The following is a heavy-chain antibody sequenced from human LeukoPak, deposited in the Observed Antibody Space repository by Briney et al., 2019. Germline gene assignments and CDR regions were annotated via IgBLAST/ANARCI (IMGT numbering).Heavy chain of an antibody. Sequence: LSLTCTVSGGSISSYYWSWIRQPPGKGLEWVSYISSSSSTIYYADSVKGRFTISRDNAKNSLYLQMNSLRAEDTAVYYCARAFLRYCSGGSCYSFDYWGQGTLVTVSS. CDR3: ARAFLRYCSGGSCYSFDY. J-gene: IGHJ4*02. D-gene: IGHD2-15*01. CDR2: ISSSSSTI. V-gene: IGHV3-11*04. CDR1: GGSISSYY.